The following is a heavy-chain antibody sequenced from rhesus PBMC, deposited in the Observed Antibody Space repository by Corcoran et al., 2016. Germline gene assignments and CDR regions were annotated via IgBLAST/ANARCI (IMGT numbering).Heavy chain of an antibody. CDR1: GGSISGGYD. J-gene: IGHJ4*01. D-gene: IGHD3-28*01. V-gene: IGHV4-76*01. CDR2: INGSSGRT. Sequence: QVQLQESGPGLVKPSETLSLTCAVSGGSISGGYDWSWIRQPPGKGLEWIGYINGSSGRTNYKQSRKNRVTISKDTSKNQFYLKLSSVTAADTAVYYCARPLALYDSGYSLAYWGQGVLVTVSS. CDR3: ARPLALYDSGYSLAY.